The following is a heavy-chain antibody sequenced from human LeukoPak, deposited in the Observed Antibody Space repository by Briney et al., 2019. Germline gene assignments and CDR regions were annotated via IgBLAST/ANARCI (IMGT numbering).Heavy chain of an antibody. J-gene: IGHJ4*02. D-gene: IGHD2-2*01. CDR2: ISYDGSNK. CDR1: GFTFSSYA. V-gene: IGHV3-30*01. Sequence: GGSLRLSCAASGFTFSSYAMHWVRQAPGKGLEWVAVISYDGSNKYYADSVKGRFTISRDNSKNTLYLQMNSLRAEDTAVYYCARDRGDCSSTSCSLDYWGQGTLVTVSS. CDR3: ARDRGDCSSTSCSLDY.